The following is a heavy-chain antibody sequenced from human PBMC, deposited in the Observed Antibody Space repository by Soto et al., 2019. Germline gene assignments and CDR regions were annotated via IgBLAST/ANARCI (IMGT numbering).Heavy chain of an antibody. CDR2: IIPIFGTA. CDR1: GGTFSSYA. V-gene: IGHV1-69*01. J-gene: IGHJ3*02. CDR3: ARPGDSSGYLRYAFDI. Sequence: QVQLVQSGAEVKKPGSSVTVSGKASGGTFSSYAISWVRQAPGQGLEWMVGIIPIFGTANYAQKFQGRVTITADESTSTAYMELSSLRSEDTAVYYCARPGDSSGYLRYAFDIWGQGTMVTVSS. D-gene: IGHD3-22*01.